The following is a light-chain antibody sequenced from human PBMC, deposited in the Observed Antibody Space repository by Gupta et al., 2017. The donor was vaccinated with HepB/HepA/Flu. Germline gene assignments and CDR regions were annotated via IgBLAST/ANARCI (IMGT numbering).Light chain of an antibody. Sequence: DIQMTQSPSSLSASVGDRVTITCRASQSISSYLNWYQQKPGKAPKLLIYAASSLQSGVPSRFSGSGDEKDFTLTSSMRQPEDCATYYWQHSYSTLTFGGGTKVEIK. CDR1: QSISSY. CDR3: QHSYSTLT. J-gene: IGKJ4*01. V-gene: IGKV1-39*01. CDR2: AAS.